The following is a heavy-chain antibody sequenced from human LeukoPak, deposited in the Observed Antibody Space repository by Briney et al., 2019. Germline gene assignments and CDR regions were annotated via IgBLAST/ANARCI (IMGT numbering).Heavy chain of an antibody. CDR1: GDSVSSNSAA. V-gene: IGHV6-1*01. J-gene: IGHJ5*02. CDR3: ARGKGRGWFGEFPRKNWFDP. D-gene: IGHD3-10*01. CDR2: TYYRSKWYN. Sequence: SQTLSLTCAISGDSVSSNSAAWNWIRQSPSRGLEWLGRTYYRSKWYNDYAVSVKSRITINPDTSKNQFSLQLNSVTPEDTAVYYCARGKGRGWFGEFPRKNWFDPWGQGTLVTVSS.